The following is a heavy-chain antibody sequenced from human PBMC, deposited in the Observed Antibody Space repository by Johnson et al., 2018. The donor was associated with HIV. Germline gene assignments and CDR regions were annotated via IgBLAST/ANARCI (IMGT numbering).Heavy chain of an antibody. V-gene: IGHV3-30-3*01. D-gene: IGHD6-19*01. CDR3: ARDFQWLEAFDI. Sequence: QVQLVESGGGVVQPGRSLRLSCAASGFTFSTYAMHWVRQAPGKGLEGVAVISYGGNNKNYADSVKGRFTISSENSKNTLYLQMNSLRPEETCIYYCARDFQWLEAFDIWGQGTMVTVSS. CDR2: ISYGGNNK. CDR1: GFTFSTYA. J-gene: IGHJ3*02.